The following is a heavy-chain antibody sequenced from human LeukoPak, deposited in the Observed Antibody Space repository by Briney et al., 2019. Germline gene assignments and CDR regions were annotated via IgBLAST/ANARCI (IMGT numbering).Heavy chain of an antibody. V-gene: IGHV4-4*07. CDR3: ARDGYYYDSSGYYVFDY. CDR1: GGSISSFY. J-gene: IGHJ4*02. Sequence: PSETLSLTCTVSGGSISSFYWSWLRQPAGKGLEWIGRIYTSGSTNYHPSLKSRVTMSVDTSKNQYSLKLSSVTAADTAVYYCARDGYYYDSSGYYVFDYWGQGTLVTVSS. D-gene: IGHD3-22*01. CDR2: IYTSGST.